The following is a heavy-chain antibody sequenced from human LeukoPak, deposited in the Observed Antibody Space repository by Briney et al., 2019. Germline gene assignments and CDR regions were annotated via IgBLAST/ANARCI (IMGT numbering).Heavy chain of an antibody. CDR2: IIPIFGTA. Sequence: ASVKVSCKASGGTFSSYAISWVRQAPGPGLEWMGRIIPIFGTANYAQKFQGRVTITTDESTSTAYMELSSLRSEDTAVYYCAALGYCSGGSCYYIDYWGQGTLVTVSS. CDR3: AALGYCSGGSCYYIDY. V-gene: IGHV1-69*05. J-gene: IGHJ4*02. CDR1: GGTFSSYA. D-gene: IGHD2-15*01.